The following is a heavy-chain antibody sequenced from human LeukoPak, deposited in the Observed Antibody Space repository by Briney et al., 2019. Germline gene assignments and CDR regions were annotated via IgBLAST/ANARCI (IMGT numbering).Heavy chain of an antibody. J-gene: IGHJ4*02. CDR3: AKELGSSTSC. CDR2: ISWNSGSI. CDR1: GFTFDDYA. D-gene: IGHD2-2*01. V-gene: IGHV3-9*01. Sequence: QTGGSLRLSCAASGFTFDDYAMPWVRQAPGKGLEWVSGISWNSGSIGYADSVKGRFTISRDNAKNSLYLQMNSLRAEDTALYYCAKELGSSTSCWGQGTLVTVSS.